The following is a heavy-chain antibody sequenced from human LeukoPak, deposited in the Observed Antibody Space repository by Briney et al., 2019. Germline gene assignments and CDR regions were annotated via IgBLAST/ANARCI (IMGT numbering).Heavy chain of an antibody. CDR2: ISSSGGAT. D-gene: IGHD6-13*01. Sequence: GGSLRLSCAASGFTFSSYAMSWVRQAPGKGLEWVSAISSSGGATYYADSVKGRFTISRDNSKNMLYLQMNSLRVEDTAVYYCARGMWQQPHYWGQGTLVTVSS. J-gene: IGHJ4*02. CDR3: ARGMWQQPHY. CDR1: GFTFSSYA. V-gene: IGHV3-23*01.